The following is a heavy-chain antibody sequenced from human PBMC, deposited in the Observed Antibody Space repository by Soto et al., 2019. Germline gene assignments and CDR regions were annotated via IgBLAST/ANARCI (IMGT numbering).Heavy chain of an antibody. CDR3: AREDSGIYST. V-gene: IGHV4-59*01. J-gene: IGHJ4*02. CDR1: GDPIRNYY. D-gene: IGHD1-26*01. Sequence: SETLFPTCRVLGDPIRNYYWHWIRQPPGKGLEWIGYIYYSGSTSYNPSLKTRDTISLDTSKNQFSLKLRSVTAADTAVYYCAREDSGIYSTWGQGTLVTVS. CDR2: IYYSGST.